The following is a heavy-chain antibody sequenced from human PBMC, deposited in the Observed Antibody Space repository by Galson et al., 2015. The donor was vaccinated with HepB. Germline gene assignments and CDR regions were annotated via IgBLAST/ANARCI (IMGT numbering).Heavy chain of an antibody. CDR3: ATGAMAGGGKYRWFDP. CDR2: INQEGSEK. Sequence: SLRLSCAASGFTFSTYWMTWVRQAPGKGLEWVANINQEGSEKYYVDSVKGRFTISRDNARNSLYLQMDSLRAEAAAFYYCATGAMAGGGKYRWFDPWGQGTLVTVSS. CDR1: GFTFSTYW. J-gene: IGHJ5*02. V-gene: IGHV3-7*03. D-gene: IGHD6-19*01.